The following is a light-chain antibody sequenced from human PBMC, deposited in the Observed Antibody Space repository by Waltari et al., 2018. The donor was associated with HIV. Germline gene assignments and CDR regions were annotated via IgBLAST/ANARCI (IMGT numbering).Light chain of an antibody. V-gene: IGLV2-11*01. CDR1: ISDVGGNKY. J-gene: IGLJ2*01. Sequence: QSALTQPRSVSGSPGQSVSISCTGIISDVGGNKYVSWYQQYPGKAPKLILSGVNNRPSGVPDRFSGSKSGNMASLTISGLQAEDEADYFCYSYAGTSVLFGGGTKLTVL. CDR3: YSYAGTSVL. CDR2: GVN.